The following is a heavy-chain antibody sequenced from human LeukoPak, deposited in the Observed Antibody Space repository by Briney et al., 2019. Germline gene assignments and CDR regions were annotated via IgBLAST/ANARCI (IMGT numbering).Heavy chain of an antibody. J-gene: IGHJ6*03. CDR2: ISAYNGNT. Sequence: ASVRVSCNASGYRFIDHFIHWVRQAPGHGLEWMGWISAYNGNTNYAQKLQGRVTMTTDTSTSTAYMELRSLRSDDTAVYYCARENYYYMDVWGKGTTVTVSS. CDR3: ARENYYYMDV. V-gene: IGHV1-18*04. CDR1: GYRFIDHF.